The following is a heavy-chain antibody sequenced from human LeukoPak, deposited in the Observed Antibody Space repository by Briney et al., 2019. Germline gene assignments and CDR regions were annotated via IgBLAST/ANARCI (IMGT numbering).Heavy chain of an antibody. D-gene: IGHD6-19*01. CDR1: GYTFTGYY. CDR2: FNPNSGGT. J-gene: IGHJ5*02. Sequence: ASVKVSCKASGYTFTGYYMHWVRQAPGQGLEWMGWFNPNSGGTNYAQKFQGWVTMTRDTSTSTAYMELSSLRSEDTAVYYCARGGGSGWYNWFNPWGQGTLVTVSS. V-gene: IGHV1-2*04. CDR3: ARGGGSGWYNWFNP.